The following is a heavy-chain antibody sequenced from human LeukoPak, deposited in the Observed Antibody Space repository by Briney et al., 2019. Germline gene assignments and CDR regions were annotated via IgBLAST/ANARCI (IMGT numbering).Heavy chain of an antibody. Sequence: SVTVSCKASGGTFSSYAISWVRQAPGQGLEWMGGIIPIFGTANYAQKFQGRVTITADESTSTAYMELSSLRSEDTAVYYCAREDIVVVPAALGLGFDYWGQGTLVTVSS. D-gene: IGHD2-2*01. J-gene: IGHJ4*02. CDR2: IIPIFGTA. CDR1: GGTFSSYA. V-gene: IGHV1-69*13. CDR3: AREDIVVVPAALGLGFDY.